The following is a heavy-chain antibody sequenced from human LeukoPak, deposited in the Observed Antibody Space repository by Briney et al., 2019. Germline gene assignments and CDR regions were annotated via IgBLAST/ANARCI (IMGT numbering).Heavy chain of an antibody. J-gene: IGHJ6*03. CDR3: ARAFDYGDFMDV. CDR1: GFTFSNYW. Sequence: GGSLRLSCAASGFTFSNYWMSWVRQAPGKGLEWVAFIQYDGTNKYYADSVKGRFTISRDNSKNTLYLQMNSLRAEDTAVYYCARAFDYGDFMDVWGKGTTVTISS. D-gene: IGHD4-17*01. CDR2: IQYDGTNK. V-gene: IGHV3-30*02.